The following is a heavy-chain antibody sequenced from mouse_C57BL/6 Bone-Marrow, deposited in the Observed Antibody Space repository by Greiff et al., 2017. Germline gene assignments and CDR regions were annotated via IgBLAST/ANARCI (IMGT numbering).Heavy chain of an antibody. V-gene: IGHV1-64*01. CDR3: ASYYDYDERYYAMDY. CDR2: IHPNSGST. J-gene: IGHJ4*01. Sequence: QVQLQQSGAELVKPGASVKLSCKASGYTFTSYWMHWVKQRPGQGLEWIGMIHPNSGSTNYNEKFKSKATLTVDKSSSTAYMQLSSLTSEDSAVYYCASYYDYDERYYAMDYWGQGTSVTVSS. D-gene: IGHD2-4*01. CDR1: GYTFTSYW.